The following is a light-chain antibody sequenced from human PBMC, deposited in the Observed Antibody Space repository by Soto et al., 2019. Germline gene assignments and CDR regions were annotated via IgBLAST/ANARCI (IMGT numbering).Light chain of an antibody. CDR2: EVN. CDR3: TSHAGTINFPYI. J-gene: IGLJ1*01. V-gene: IGLV2-8*01. CDR1: SSDVGAYNY. Sequence: QSVLTQPPSASGSPGQAVTISCTGTSSDVGAYNYVSWYQHHPGKAPKLMVYEVNKRPSGVPDLFSVSKSGNTASLTVSGLQAEDEADYYCTSHAGTINFPYIFGTGTKVTVL.